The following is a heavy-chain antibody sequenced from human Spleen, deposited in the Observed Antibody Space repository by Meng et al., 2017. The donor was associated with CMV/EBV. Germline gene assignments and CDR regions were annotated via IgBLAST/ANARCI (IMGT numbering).Heavy chain of an antibody. Sequence: GGSLRLSCEASGFTFSDYGMHWVRQAPGKGLEWVTFVRYDGSKEYYAGSVKGRFTISRDNSKDTLYLRMNSLRAEDTAVYYCAKDRGDGYNYNYYGMDVWGQGTTVTVSS. CDR2: VRYDGSKE. D-gene: IGHD5-24*01. V-gene: IGHV3-30*02. J-gene: IGHJ6*02. CDR3: AKDRGDGYNYNYYGMDV. CDR1: GFTFSDYG.